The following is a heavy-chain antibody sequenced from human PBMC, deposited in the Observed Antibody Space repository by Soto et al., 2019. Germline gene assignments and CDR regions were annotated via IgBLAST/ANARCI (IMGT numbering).Heavy chain of an antibody. V-gene: IGHV3-30*15. CDR1: GFTFSSYA. D-gene: IGHD1-26*01. CDR3: AKDEYWESQFYYFMDL. J-gene: IGHJ6*03. Sequence: QVQLVESGGGVVEPGRSLRLSCAASGFTFSSYAMHWVRQAPGKGLEWVAVISHDGSITYYSDSVKGRFTMSRDNSNNTLFLQMSSLRSEDTAIYYCAKDEYWESQFYYFMDLWGRGTAVTVSS. CDR2: ISHDGSIT.